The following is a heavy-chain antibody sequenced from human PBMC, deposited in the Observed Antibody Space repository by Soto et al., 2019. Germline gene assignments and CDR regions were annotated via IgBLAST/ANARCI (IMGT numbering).Heavy chain of an antibody. V-gene: IGHV3-74*03. J-gene: IGHJ4*02. D-gene: IGHD3-16*01. Sequence: GGSLRLSCAASGFSLSPYWTHWVRQAPGRGLEWVSRLSSDGFGAAYADSVKGRFFISRDMARNTLFLQMNSLRAADTAVYYCARDLGGPDYWGRGTSVTVSS. CDR1: GFSLSPYW. CDR2: LSSDGFGA. CDR3: ARDLGGPDY.